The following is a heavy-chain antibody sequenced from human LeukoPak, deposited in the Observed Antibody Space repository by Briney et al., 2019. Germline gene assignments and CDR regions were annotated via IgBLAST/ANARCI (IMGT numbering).Heavy chain of an antibody. D-gene: IGHD6-13*01. CDR3: ARAVSIAAAGTARWFDP. Sequence: ASVKVSCKASGYTFTSYGISWVRQAPGQGLEWMGWISAYNGNTNYAQKLQGRVTMTTDTSTSTAYMELRSLRSDDTAVYYCARAVSIAAAGTARWFDPWGQGTLVTVSS. V-gene: IGHV1-18*01. J-gene: IGHJ5*02. CDR2: ISAYNGNT. CDR1: GYTFTSYG.